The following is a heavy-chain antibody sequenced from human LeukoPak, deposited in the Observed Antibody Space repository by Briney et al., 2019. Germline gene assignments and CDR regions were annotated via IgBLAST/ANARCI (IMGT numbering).Heavy chain of an antibody. CDR3: ARDGDVAANWFDP. CDR1: GFTFSNAW. Sequence: PGGSLRLSCAASGFTFSNAWMNWVRQAPGKGLEWVSSISSSGSTIYYADSVKGRFTISRDSAKNSLYLQMNSLRAEDTAVYYCARDGDVAANWFDPWGQGTLATVSS. D-gene: IGHD6-19*01. V-gene: IGHV3-11*01. CDR2: ISSSGSTI. J-gene: IGHJ5*02.